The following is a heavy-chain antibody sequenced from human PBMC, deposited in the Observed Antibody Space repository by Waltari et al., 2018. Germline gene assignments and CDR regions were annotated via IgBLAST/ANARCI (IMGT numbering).Heavy chain of an antibody. V-gene: IGHV1-46*02. Sequence: QVQLVQSGAEVKKPGASVKVSCRASGYTSNSYYIHWVQRAPGQGLEWMGIINPSGGSTSYAQKFQGRVTMTRDTSTSTVYMELSSLRSEDTAVYYCARARYSSSSGGGYWGQGTLVTVSS. CDR2: INPSGGST. D-gene: IGHD6-6*01. CDR1: GYTSNSYY. J-gene: IGHJ4*02. CDR3: ARARYSSSSGGGY.